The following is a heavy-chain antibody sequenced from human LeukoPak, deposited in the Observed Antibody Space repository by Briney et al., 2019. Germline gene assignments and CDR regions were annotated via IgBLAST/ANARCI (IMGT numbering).Heavy chain of an antibody. J-gene: IGHJ6*03. Sequence: PSETLSLTCTVSGDSLNTYYWGWIRQPPGKGLEWIGSIYYSGSTYYNPSLKSRVTISVDTSKNQFSLKLSSVTAADTAVYYCARHTRSGYDYYYYYMDVWGKGTTVTVSS. CDR1: GDSLNTYY. D-gene: IGHD5-12*01. CDR2: IYYSGST. V-gene: IGHV4-39*01. CDR3: ARHTRSGYDYYYYYMDV.